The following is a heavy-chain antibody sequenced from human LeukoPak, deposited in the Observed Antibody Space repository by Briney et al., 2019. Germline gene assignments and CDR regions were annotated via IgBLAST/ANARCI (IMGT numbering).Heavy chain of an antibody. CDR1: GGTFTGYN. D-gene: IGHD6-13*01. CDR2: SNHGGSS. J-gene: IGHJ6*03. V-gene: IGHV4-34*01. CDR3: ARQGGSSSPYYYYYMDV. Sequence: SSETLSLTCGVEGGTFTGYNWTWIRQSPGKGLEWIGESNHGGSSYYAPSLRGRVTISVDTSKRQVSLKLRSVTAADTAVYYCARQGGSSSPYYYYYMDVWGKGTTVTVSS.